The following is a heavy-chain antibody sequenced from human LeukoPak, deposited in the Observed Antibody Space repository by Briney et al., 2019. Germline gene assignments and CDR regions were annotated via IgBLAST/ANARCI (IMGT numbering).Heavy chain of an antibody. J-gene: IGHJ4*02. V-gene: IGHV1-2*06. CDR3: ATSSEGGYSYGSDIDY. D-gene: IGHD5-18*01. CDR2: INPNSCGT. CDR1: GYTFTAYY. Sequence: ASVKVSCKASGYTFTAYYMYWVRQAPGQGLECMGRINPNSCGTNYAQKFQGRVTMTSDTSISTAYMELSRLRSDDTAVYYCATSSEGGYSYGSDIDYWGQGTLVTVSS.